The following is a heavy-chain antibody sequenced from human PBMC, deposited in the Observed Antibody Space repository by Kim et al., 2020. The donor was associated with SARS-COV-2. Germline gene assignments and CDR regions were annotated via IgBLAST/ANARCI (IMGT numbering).Heavy chain of an antibody. Sequence: SETLSLTCTVSGGSISSGSYYWSWIRQPAGKGLEWIGRIYTSGSTNYNPSLKSRVTISVDTSKNQFSLKLSSVTAADTAVYYCARDGFGDSYGYNYYGMDVWGQGTTVTVSS. J-gene: IGHJ6*02. CDR2: IYTSGST. D-gene: IGHD5-18*01. V-gene: IGHV4-61*02. CDR1: GGSISSGSYY. CDR3: ARDGFGDSYGYNYYGMDV.